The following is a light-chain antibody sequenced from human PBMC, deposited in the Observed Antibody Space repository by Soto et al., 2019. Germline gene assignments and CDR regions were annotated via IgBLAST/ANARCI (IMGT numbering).Light chain of an antibody. J-gene: IGKJ1*01. CDR2: GAS. V-gene: IGKV3-15*01. Sequence: EIVLTQSPGTLSLSPGERATLSCRASQSVGSNLAWYQQKPGQAPRLLIYGASTRATGIPARFSGSGSGTEFTLTISSLQPEDFAVYYCQQYNNWPSTFGQGTKGDIK. CDR3: QQYNNWPST. CDR1: QSVGSN.